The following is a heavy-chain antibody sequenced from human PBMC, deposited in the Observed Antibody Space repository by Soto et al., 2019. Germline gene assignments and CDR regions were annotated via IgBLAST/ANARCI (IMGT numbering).Heavy chain of an antibody. J-gene: IGHJ4*02. CDR3: ARDGRTSGYYLDF. CDR2: IYSNGNS. Sequence: QVQLQESGPGLVKPSQTLSLTCTVSGGSISSGGFYWSWIRQLPGKGLEWIGFIYSNGNSYYNPYLNSRVNISLDTSKNKFSLKISSVTVADTAVYYCARDGRTSGYYLDFWGQGTLVTVSP. CDR1: GGSISSGGFY. V-gene: IGHV4-31*03. D-gene: IGHD3-22*01.